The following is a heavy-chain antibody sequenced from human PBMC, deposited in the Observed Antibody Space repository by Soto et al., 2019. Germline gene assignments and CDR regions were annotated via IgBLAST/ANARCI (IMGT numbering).Heavy chain of an antibody. J-gene: IGHJ4*02. Sequence: XGTLSLTCAVSAYSISSGYYWGWIRQPPGKGLEWIGSIYHSGSTYYNPSLKSRVTISVDTSKNQFSLKLSSVTAADTAVYYCASYDFWRGVELGGGYYFDYWGQGTLVTVSS. CDR2: IYHSGST. CDR3: ASYDFWRGVELGGGYYFDY. V-gene: IGHV4-38-2*01. CDR1: AYSISSGYY. D-gene: IGHD3-3*01.